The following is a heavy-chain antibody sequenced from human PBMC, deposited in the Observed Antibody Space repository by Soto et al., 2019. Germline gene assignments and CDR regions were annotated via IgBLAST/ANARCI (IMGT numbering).Heavy chain of an antibody. CDR3: TTGYSSSWEYYFDY. CDR1: GFTFSNAW. D-gene: IGHD6-13*01. V-gene: IGHV3-15*01. Sequence: GGSLRLSCAASGFTFSNAWMSWVRQAPGKGLEWVGRIKSRTDGGTTDYAAPVKGRFTISRDDSKNTLYLQMNSLKTEDTAVYYCTTGYSSSWEYYFDYWGQGTLVTVSS. J-gene: IGHJ4*02. CDR2: IKSRTDGGTT.